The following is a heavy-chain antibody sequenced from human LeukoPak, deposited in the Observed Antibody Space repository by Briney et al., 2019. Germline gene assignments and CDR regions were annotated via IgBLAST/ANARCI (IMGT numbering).Heavy chain of an antibody. CDR3: ARGTPSSSGWLYYGMDV. D-gene: IGHD6-19*01. J-gene: IGHJ6*02. Sequence: GGSLRLSCAASGFTFSAYSMNWVRQAPGKGLEWVSYISSSGTIYHAGSVKGRFTISRDDAKNSLYLQMNSLRAEDTAVYYCARGTPSSSGWLYYGMDVWGQGTTVTVSS. CDR2: ISSSGTI. CDR1: GFTFSAYS. V-gene: IGHV3-48*04.